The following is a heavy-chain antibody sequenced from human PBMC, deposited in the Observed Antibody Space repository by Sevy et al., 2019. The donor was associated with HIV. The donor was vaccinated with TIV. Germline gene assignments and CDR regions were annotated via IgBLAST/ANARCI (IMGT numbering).Heavy chain of an antibody. D-gene: IGHD3-3*01. J-gene: IGHJ6*03. V-gene: IGHV3-7*01. CDR2: IKQDGSEK. CDR3: ARDPNTGTYYDFWSGYYTDYYYYYMDV. Sequence: GGSLRLSCAASGFTFSSYWMSRVRQAPRKGLEWVANIKQDGSEKYYVDSVKGRFTISRDNAKNSLYLQMNSLRAEDTAVYYCARDPNTGTYYDFWSGYYTDYYYYYMDVWGKGTTVTVSS. CDR1: GFTFSSYW.